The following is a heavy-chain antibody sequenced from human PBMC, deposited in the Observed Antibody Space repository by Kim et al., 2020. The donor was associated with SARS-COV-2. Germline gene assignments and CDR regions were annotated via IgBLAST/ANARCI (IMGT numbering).Heavy chain of an antibody. CDR2: IYYSGST. CDR3: ARRRSPTIFGVFSRGGYYFDY. Sequence: SETLFLTCTVSGGSISSSSYYWGWIRQPPGKGLEWIVSIYYSGSTYYNPSLKSRVTISVDTSKNQFSLKLSSVTAADTAVYYCARRRSPTIFGVFSRGGYYFDYWGQGTLVTVSS. V-gene: IGHV4-39*01. J-gene: IGHJ4*02. CDR1: GGSISSSSYY. D-gene: IGHD3-3*01.